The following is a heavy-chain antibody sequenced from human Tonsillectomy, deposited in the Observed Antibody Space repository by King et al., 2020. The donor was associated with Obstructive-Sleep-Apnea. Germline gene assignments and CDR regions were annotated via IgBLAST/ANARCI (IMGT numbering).Heavy chain of an antibody. CDR1: GGSFSGYY. Sequence: VQLQQWGAGLLKPSETLSLTCAVYGGSFSGYYWSWIRQPPGKGLEWIGEINHSGSTNYNPSLKSRVTISVDTSKNQFSLKLSSVTAADTAVYYCARAKGSCSSTSCYPREFDPWGQGTLVTVSS. CDR3: ARAKGSCSSTSCYPREFDP. D-gene: IGHD2-2*01. J-gene: IGHJ5*02. CDR2: INHSGST. V-gene: IGHV4-34*01.